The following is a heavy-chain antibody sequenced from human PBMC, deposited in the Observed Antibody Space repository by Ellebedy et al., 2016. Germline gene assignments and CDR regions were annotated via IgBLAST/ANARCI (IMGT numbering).Heavy chain of an antibody. V-gene: IGHV4-31*03. J-gene: IGHJ6*02. Sequence: LRLSCTVSGGSISSGGYYWSWIRQHPGKGLEWIGYIYYSGSTYYNPSLKSRVTISVDTSKNQFSLKLSSVTAADTAVYYCARTLLRYFDWLRGPYYYGMDVWGQGTTVTVSS. CDR2: IYYSGST. D-gene: IGHD3-9*01. CDR3: ARTLLRYFDWLRGPYYYGMDV. CDR1: GGSISSGGYY.